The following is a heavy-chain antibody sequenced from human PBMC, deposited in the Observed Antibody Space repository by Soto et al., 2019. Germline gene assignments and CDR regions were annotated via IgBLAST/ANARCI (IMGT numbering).Heavy chain of an antibody. Sequence: PSETLSLTCAVSCGSFTSNNWWTWVRQPLGQGLEWIGEIYRTGSTNYNPSLKSRVTISLDKSENQFSLKVTSLTAADTAVYYCASRDPGTSVDYWGQGTLVTVSS. V-gene: IGHV4-4*02. CDR2: IYRTGST. D-gene: IGHD1-7*01. CDR3: ASRDPGTSVDY. J-gene: IGHJ4*02. CDR1: CGSFTSNNW.